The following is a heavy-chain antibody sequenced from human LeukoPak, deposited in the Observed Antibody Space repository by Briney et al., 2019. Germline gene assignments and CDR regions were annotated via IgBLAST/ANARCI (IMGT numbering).Heavy chain of an antibody. D-gene: IGHD2-15*01. J-gene: IGHJ5*02. V-gene: IGHV4-61*02. Sequence: SETLSLTCTVSGGSISSGSYYWSWIRQPAGTGLEWIGRIYTSGSTNYNPSLKSRVTISVDTSKNQFSLKLSSVPAADTAVYYCARDIVVVVAATYNWFDPWGQGTLVTVSS. CDR2: IYTSGST. CDR3: ARDIVVVVAATYNWFDP. CDR1: GGSISSGSYY.